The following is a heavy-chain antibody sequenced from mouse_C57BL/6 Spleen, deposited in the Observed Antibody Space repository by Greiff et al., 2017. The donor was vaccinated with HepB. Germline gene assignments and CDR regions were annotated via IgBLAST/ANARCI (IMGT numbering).Heavy chain of an antibody. D-gene: IGHD2-5*01. CDR2: INPNNGGT. J-gene: IGHJ3*01. CDR3: AREGYRNFGGLAY. V-gene: IGHV1-22*01. Sequence: EVQLQQSGPELVKPGASVKMSCKASGYTFTDYNMHWVKQSHGKSLEWIGYINPNNGGTSYNQKFKGKATLTVNKSSSTAYMELRSLTSEDSAVYYCAREGYRNFGGLAYWGQGTLVTVSA. CDR1: GYTFTDYN.